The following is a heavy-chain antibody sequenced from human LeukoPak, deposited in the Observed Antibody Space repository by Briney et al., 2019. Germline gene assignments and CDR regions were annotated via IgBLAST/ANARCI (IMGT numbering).Heavy chain of an antibody. Sequence: ASETLSLTCTVSGDSISTYYWSWIRQPPGKGLEWIGYIYYSGSTNYNPSLKSRVTISVDTSKSQFSLRLSSVTAADTAFYYCARGTYSGNYYILYYFHYRGQGTLVTVSS. CDR3: ARGTYSGNYYILYYFHY. D-gene: IGHD1-26*01. J-gene: IGHJ4*02. CDR1: GDSISTYY. V-gene: IGHV4-59*01. CDR2: IYYSGST.